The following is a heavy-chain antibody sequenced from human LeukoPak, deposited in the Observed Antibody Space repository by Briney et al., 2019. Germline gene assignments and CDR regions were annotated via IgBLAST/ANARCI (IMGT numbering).Heavy chain of an antibody. V-gene: IGHV1-46*01. Sequence: ASVKVSCKASGYTFTSHYMHWVRRAPGHGLEWMGIIDPSGGTTSYAQKFQGRVTMTRDTSTSTVYMELSSLRSEDTAVYYCARGLVVATSELDYWGQGTLVTVSS. J-gene: IGHJ4*02. CDR1: GYTFTSHY. CDR3: ARGLVVATSELDY. CDR2: IDPSGGTT. D-gene: IGHD1-26*01.